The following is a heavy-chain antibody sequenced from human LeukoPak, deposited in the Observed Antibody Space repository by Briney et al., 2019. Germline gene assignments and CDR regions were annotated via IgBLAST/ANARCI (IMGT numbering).Heavy chain of an antibody. Sequence: PSETLSLTCTVSGGSISSYYWSWIRQPPGKGLEWICHIYGSGSTNYYPSLKSRVTLSVDTSKNQFSLKLSSVTAADTAVYYCAREGTSGTHLNWFDPWGQGTLVTVSS. D-gene: IGHD1-1*01. CDR2: IYGSGST. CDR1: GGSISSYY. CDR3: AREGTSGTHLNWFDP. J-gene: IGHJ5*02. V-gene: IGHV4-59*01.